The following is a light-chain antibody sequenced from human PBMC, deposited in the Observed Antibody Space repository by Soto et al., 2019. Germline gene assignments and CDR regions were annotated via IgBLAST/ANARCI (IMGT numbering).Light chain of an antibody. Sequence: EIVMTQSPATLSVSPGERATLSCRASQSVSSNLAWYQQKPGQAPRLLIYGASTRATGIPARFSGSGSGTVFTLTITSLQYEDCAVYYCQQYNNWAWTFGQGTKVEMK. CDR2: GAS. CDR3: QQYNNWAWT. CDR1: QSVSSN. V-gene: IGKV3-15*01. J-gene: IGKJ1*01.